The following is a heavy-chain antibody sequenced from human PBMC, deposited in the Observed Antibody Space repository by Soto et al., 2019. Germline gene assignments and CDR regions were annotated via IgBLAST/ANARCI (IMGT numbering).Heavy chain of an antibody. CDR1: GFTFSSYG. CDR2: IWYDGSNK. Sequence: QVQLVESGGGVVQPGRSLRLSCAASGFTFSSYGMHWVRQAPGKGLEWVAVIWYDGSNKYYADSVKGRFTISRDNSKNTLCLQMNSLRAEDTAVYYCARYDSSGYYNNWFDPWGQGTLVTVSS. J-gene: IGHJ5*02. V-gene: IGHV3-33*01. CDR3: ARYDSSGYYNNWFDP. D-gene: IGHD3-22*01.